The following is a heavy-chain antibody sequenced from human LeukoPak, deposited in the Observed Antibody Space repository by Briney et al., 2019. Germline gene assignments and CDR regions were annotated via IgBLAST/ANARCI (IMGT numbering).Heavy chain of an antibody. J-gene: IGHJ6*03. CDR2: IYYSGTT. Sequence: PSETLSLTCTVSGGSISSSSYYWGWIRQPPGKGLEWIGSIYYSGTTYYTPSLKSRVTISVDTSKNQFSLKLSSVTAADTAVYYCARAQLQRRNYYYYMDVWGKGTTVTISS. CDR3: ARAQLQRRNYYYYMDV. CDR1: GGSISSSSYY. V-gene: IGHV4-39*01. D-gene: IGHD1-1*01.